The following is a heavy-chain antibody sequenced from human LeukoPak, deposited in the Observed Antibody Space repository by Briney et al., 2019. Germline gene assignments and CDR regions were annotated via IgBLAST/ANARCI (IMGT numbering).Heavy chain of an antibody. CDR3: ARYAEYAVSTPCY. CDR2: INSDGRST. CDR1: GFTFSRYW. V-gene: IGHV3-74*01. Sequence: GGSLRLSCAASGFTFSRYWMHWVRQAPGKGLVWVSRINSDGRSTNYADSVKGRFAISRDNSENTLYLQMNSLRAEDTAVYYCARYAEYAVSTPCYWGQGTLVTVSA. J-gene: IGHJ4*02. D-gene: IGHD2-8*01.